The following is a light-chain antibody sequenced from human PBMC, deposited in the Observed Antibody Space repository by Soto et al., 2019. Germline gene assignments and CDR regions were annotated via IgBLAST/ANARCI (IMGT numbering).Light chain of an antibody. CDR2: DAS. Sequence: EIVLTQSPATLSLSPGERATLSCRASQSVSNYLAWYQQKPGQAPRLLIYDASNMATGIPVRFSGSGSGTDFTLTISSLEPEDFAVYYCQQRSNWPPITFGHGTRLEIK. J-gene: IGKJ5*01. CDR3: QQRSNWPPIT. CDR1: QSVSNY. V-gene: IGKV3-11*01.